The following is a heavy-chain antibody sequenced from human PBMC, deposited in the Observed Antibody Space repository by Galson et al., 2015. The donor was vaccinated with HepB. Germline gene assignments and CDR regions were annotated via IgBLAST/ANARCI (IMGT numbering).Heavy chain of an antibody. CDR1: EFAFGSFS. CDR2: ITSSSSLI. D-gene: IGHD3/OR15-3a*01. V-gene: IGHV3-21*01. CDR3: ATTFGLVSHTYTMDV. J-gene: IGHJ4*02. Sequence: SLRLSCAASEFAFGSFSMNWVRQAPGKGLEWVSSITSSSSLIYYADSVKGRFTISRDNAKNSLFLQMNSLRAEDTAVYYCATTFGLVSHTYTMDVWGQGILVTVSS.